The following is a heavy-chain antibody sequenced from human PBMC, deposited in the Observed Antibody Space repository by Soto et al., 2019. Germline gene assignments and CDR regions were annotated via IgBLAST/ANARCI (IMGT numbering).Heavy chain of an antibody. Sequence: SETLSLTCTVSGGSISSYYWSWIRQPPGKXLXWXXXIXYXGXTXXXXSLKSRVTISVDTSKNQFSLKLSSVTAADTAVYYCARVRGNWFDPWGQGTLVTVSS. D-gene: IGHD1-26*01. CDR2: IXYXGXT. V-gene: IGHV4-59*01. CDR3: ARVRGNWFDP. J-gene: IGHJ5*02. CDR1: GGSISSYY.